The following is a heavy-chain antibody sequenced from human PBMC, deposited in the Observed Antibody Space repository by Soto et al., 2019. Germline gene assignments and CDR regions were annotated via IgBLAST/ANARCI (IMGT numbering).Heavy chain of an antibody. J-gene: IGHJ4*02. V-gene: IGHV1-18*01. CDR2: ISAYNGNT. D-gene: IGHD2-8*01. CDR3: ARDLIPSSGFSPSKIVLMVYAIPGY. CDR1: GYTFTSYG. Sequence: ASVKVSCKASGYTFTSYGISWVRQAPGQGLEWMGWISAYNGNTNYAQKLQGRVTMTTDTSTSTAYMELRSLRSDDTAVYYCARDLIPSSGFSPSKIVLMVYAIPGYWGQGTLVTVSS.